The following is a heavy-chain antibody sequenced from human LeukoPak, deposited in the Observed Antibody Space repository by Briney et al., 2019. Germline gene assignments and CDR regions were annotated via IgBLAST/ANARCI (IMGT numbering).Heavy chain of an antibody. J-gene: IGHJ3*02. CDR1: GGSISSYY. Sequence: PSETLSLTCTVSGGSISSYYWSWIRQPPGKGLEWIGYIYYSGSTNYNPSLKGRVTISVDTSKNQFSLKLSSVTAADTAVYYCASSRITMVRGVKENAFDIWGQGTMVTVSS. V-gene: IGHV4-59*01. D-gene: IGHD3-10*01. CDR3: ASSRITMVRGVKENAFDI. CDR2: IYYSGST.